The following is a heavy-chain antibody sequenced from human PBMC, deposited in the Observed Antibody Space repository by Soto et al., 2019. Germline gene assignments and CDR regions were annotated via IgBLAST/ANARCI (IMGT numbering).Heavy chain of an antibody. V-gene: IGHV5-51*01. Sequence: GESLKISCQGSGHTFTNYWIGWVRQMPGKGLEWMGIIYPRDSDTIYNPSFQGQVTISADKSINTAFLQWSSLKASDTAMYFCARSGLQGLHYFGSWGQGTLVTVSS. D-gene: IGHD2-15*01. J-gene: IGHJ4*02. CDR1: GHTFTNYW. CDR3: ARSGLQGLHYFGS. CDR2: IYPRDSDT.